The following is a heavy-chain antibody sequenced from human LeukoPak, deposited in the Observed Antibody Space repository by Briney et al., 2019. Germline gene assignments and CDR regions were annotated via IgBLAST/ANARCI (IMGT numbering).Heavy chain of an antibody. CDR1: GYSFTTYY. D-gene: IGHD2-15*01. V-gene: IGHV1-46*01. CDR3: ARERYCSGGNCFVTYYYGMDV. Sequence: ASVKVSCKASGYSFTTYYMHWERQAPGQGLEWMGIINPTGGSTNYAQKFEGRVTMTRDTSTSTVYMELSSLRSEDTAVYYCARERYCSGGNCFVTYYYGMDVWGQGTTVTVSS. J-gene: IGHJ6*02. CDR2: INPTGGST.